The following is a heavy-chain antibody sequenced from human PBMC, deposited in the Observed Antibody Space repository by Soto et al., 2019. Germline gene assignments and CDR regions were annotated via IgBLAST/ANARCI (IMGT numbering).Heavy chain of an antibody. CDR2: INPNSGGS. D-gene: IGHD1-1*01. CDR3: ARALPEIRMMEGGSFDP. J-gene: IGHJ5*02. V-gene: IGHV1-2*02. CDR1: AYTFTDYY. Sequence: AAVKVSCKASAYTFTDYYIHWVRQAPGQGLEWMGWINPNSGGSYFAQKFLGRVTMTRDTSITTAYMELSRLRSDDTAVYYCARALPEIRMMEGGSFDPWGQGTVVTVSS.